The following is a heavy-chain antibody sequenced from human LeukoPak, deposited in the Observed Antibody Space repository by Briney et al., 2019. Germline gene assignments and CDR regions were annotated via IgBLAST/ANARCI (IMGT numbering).Heavy chain of an antibody. CDR1: GYTFSDYY. CDR3: ASPGPYYYDSSGYTIFDY. CDR2: ISSSGSTI. Sequence: GGSLRLSCAASGYTFSDYYMSWIRQGPGKGLEWVSYISSSGSTIYYTDSVKGRFTISRDNAKNSLYLQMNSLGAEDTAVYYCASPGPYYYDSSGYTIFDYWGQGTLVTVSS. V-gene: IGHV3-11*01. J-gene: IGHJ4*02. D-gene: IGHD3-22*01.